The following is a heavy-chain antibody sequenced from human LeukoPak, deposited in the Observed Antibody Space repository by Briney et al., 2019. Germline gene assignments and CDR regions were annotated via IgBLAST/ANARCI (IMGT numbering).Heavy chain of an antibody. CDR3: AGGGITMVRGPDYYYYYGMDV. CDR2: ISGSGGST. CDR1: GFTFSSYA. V-gene: IGHV3-23*01. J-gene: IGHJ6*02. Sequence: GGSLRLSCAASGFTFSSYAMSWVRQAPGKGLEWVSAISGSGGSTYYADSVKGRFTISRDNSKNTLYLQMNSLRAEDTALYYCAGGGITMVRGPDYYYYYGMDVWGQGTTVTVSS. D-gene: IGHD3-10*01.